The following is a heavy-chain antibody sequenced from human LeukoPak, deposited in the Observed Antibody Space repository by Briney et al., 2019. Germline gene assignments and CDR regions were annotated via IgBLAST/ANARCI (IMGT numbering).Heavy chain of an antibody. CDR2: IYYRGST. CDR1: GGSISSSSYY. J-gene: IGHJ4*02. CDR3: ARHPYFGVVIRESAYFDY. D-gene: IGHD3-3*01. V-gene: IGHV4-39*01. Sequence: SETLSLTCTVSGGSISSSSYYWGWIRQPPGKGLEWIGSIYYRGSTYYNPSLKSRVTISVDTSKNQFSLKLSSVTAADTAVYYCARHPYFGVVIRESAYFDYWGQGTLVTVSS.